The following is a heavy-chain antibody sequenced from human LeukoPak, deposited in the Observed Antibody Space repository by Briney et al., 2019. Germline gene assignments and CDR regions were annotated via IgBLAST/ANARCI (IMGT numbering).Heavy chain of an antibody. J-gene: IGHJ4*02. CDR1: GYSISSGYY. CDR3: ARDRAYSYGYGNFDY. Sequence: KPSETLSLTCTVSGYSISSGYYWGWIRQPPGKGLEWIGSIYHSGSTYYNPSLKSRVTISVDTSKNQFSLKLSSVTAADTAVYYCARDRAYSYGYGNFDYWGQGTLVTVS. V-gene: IGHV4-38-2*02. CDR2: IYHSGST. D-gene: IGHD5-18*01.